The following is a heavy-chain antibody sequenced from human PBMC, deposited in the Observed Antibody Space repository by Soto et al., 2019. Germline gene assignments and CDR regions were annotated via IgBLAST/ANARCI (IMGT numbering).Heavy chain of an antibody. D-gene: IGHD1-26*01. CDR3: ASGVGASYYYYGMDV. Sequence: EVQLVESGGGLVQPGGSLRLSCAASGFTFSSYWMSWVRQAPGKGLEWVANIKQDGSEKYYVDSVKGRFTISRDNAKNSLYLQMNSLRAEDTAVYYCASGVGASYYYYGMDVWGQGTTVTVSS. CDR1: GFTFSSYW. J-gene: IGHJ6*02. V-gene: IGHV3-7*01. CDR2: IKQDGSEK.